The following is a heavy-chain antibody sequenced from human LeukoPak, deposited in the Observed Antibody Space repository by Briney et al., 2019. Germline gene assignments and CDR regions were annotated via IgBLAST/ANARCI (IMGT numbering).Heavy chain of an antibody. J-gene: IGHJ4*02. CDR1: GNTLRELP. Sequence: GASVKVSCKLSGNTLRELPIQWVRQAGGKGLEWMVGFDPENAEIVYAQKFQGRVTMTEDTSTNTAYMELTSLTSDDTALYYCATRGSDFWSGFDYWGQGTQVTVSS. V-gene: IGHV1-24*01. CDR3: ATRGSDFWSGFDY. CDR2: FDPENAEI. D-gene: IGHD3-3*01.